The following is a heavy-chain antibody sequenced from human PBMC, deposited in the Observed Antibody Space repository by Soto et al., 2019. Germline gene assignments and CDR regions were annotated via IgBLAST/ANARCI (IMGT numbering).Heavy chain of an antibody. Sequence: QVQLVESGGGVVQPGRSLRLSCAASGFTFSSYAVHWVRQAPGKGLEWVAVMSYDGNKKYYADSVKGRFTISRDNSKNTLYLQMNSLRPEDTAVYYCAKILVSHAIVSYGMDVWGQGTTVTVSS. CDR1: GFTFSSYA. CDR2: MSYDGNKK. CDR3: AKILVSHAIVSYGMDV. D-gene: IGHD2-2*01. J-gene: IGHJ6*02. V-gene: IGHV3-30-3*01.